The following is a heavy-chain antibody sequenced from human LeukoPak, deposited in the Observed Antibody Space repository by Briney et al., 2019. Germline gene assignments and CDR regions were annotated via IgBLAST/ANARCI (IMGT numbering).Heavy chain of an antibody. V-gene: IGHV3-21*01. D-gene: IGHD2-21*01. CDR2: ISSSSSYI. CDR1: GFTFSSYS. Sequence: GGSLRLSCAASGFTFSSYSMNWVRQAPGKGLGWVSSISSSSSYIYYADSVKGRFTISRDNAKNSLYLQMNGLRAEDTAVYYCARDRLWAFDIWGQGTMVTVSS. CDR3: ARDRLWAFDI. J-gene: IGHJ3*02.